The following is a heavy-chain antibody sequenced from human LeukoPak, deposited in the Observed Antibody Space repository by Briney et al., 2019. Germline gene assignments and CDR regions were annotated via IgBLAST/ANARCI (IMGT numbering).Heavy chain of an antibody. CDR2: IYYSGST. Sequence: SETLSLTCTVSGGSISSYYWSWIRQPPGKGLEWIGYIYYSGSTNYNPSLKSRVTISVDTSKNQFSLKMSSVTAADTAVYFCARGGPPGYYYDYYMDVWGKGTTVTIPS. CDR1: GGSISSYY. CDR3: ARGGPPGYYYDYYMDV. V-gene: IGHV4-59*01. J-gene: IGHJ6*03.